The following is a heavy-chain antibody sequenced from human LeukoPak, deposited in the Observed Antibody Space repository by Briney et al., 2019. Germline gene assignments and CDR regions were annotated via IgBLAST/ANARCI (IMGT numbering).Heavy chain of an antibody. D-gene: IGHD6-6*01. CDR2: IYTYDRERT. Sequence: SETLSLTCSVSGATMYDNYWSWIRQPPGKGLEWLGYIYTYDRERTSYNPSLKSRITISLDTSNRQFSLRLISVTAADTAVYFCARDSYSSSSGFPYYFDYWGQGTLVTVSS. J-gene: IGHJ4*02. CDR1: GATMYDNY. V-gene: IGHV4-4*09. CDR3: ARDSYSSSSGFPYYFDY.